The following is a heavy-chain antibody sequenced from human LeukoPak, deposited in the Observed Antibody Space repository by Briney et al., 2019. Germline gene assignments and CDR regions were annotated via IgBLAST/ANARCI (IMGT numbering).Heavy chain of an antibody. CDR1: GYTFTSYG. CDR3: ARDREYSSGWSTFDP. V-gene: IGHV1-18*01. J-gene: IGHJ5*02. D-gene: IGHD6-19*01. CDR2: ISAYNGNT. Sequence: ASVKVSCKASGYTFTSYGISWVRRAPGQGLEWMGWISAYNGNTNYAQKLQGRVTMTTDTSTSTAYMELSSLRSEDTAVYYCARDREYSSGWSTFDPWGQGTLVTVSS.